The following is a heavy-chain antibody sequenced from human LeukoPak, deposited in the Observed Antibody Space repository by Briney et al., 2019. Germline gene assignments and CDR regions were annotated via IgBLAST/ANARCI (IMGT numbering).Heavy chain of an antibody. D-gene: IGHD3-9*01. CDR1: GFTFSSYA. CDR2: ISSSGFTT. V-gene: IGHV3-23*01. Sequence: GGSLRLSCAASGFTFSSYAMTWVRQAPGEGLEWVSTISSSGFTTYYADSMKGRFTISRDNSKNTVYLQMSSLRAEDTAVYYCARVRVTGYSNFAYWGQGTLVTVSS. J-gene: IGHJ4*02. CDR3: ARVRVTGYSNFAY.